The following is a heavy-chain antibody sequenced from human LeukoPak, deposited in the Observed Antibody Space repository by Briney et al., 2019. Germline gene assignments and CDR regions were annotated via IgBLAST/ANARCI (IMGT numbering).Heavy chain of an antibody. CDR2: IYYSGST. J-gene: IGHJ4*02. CDR1: GGSISSSSYY. D-gene: IGHD2-15*01. Sequence: PSETLSLTCTVSGGSISSSSYYWGWIRQPPGKGLEWIGSIYYSGSTYYNPSLKSRVTISVDTSKNQFSLKLSSVTAADTAVYYCARGGVVAAPGIWDYWGQGTLVTVSS. CDR3: ARGGVVAAPGIWDY. V-gene: IGHV4-39*01.